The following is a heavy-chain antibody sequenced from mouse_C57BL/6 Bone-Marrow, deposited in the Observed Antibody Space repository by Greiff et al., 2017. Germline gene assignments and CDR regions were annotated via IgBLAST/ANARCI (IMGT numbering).Heavy chain of an antibody. CDR2: IYPRCGNT. CDR3: SSPYGSSHPH. V-gene: IGHV1-81*01. D-gene: IGHD1-1*01. J-gene: IGHJ4*01. CDR1: GYTFTSYG. Sequence: QVQLQQSGAELARPGASVKLSCKASGYTFTSYGISWVKQSTGQGLEWIGEIYPRCGNTCYNEKFKGKATLTADKSSSTAYMELRSLTSEDSAVYFCSSPYGSSHPHWGQGTSLTVSS.